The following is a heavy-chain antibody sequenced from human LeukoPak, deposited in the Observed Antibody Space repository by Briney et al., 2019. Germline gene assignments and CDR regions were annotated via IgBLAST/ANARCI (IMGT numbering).Heavy chain of an antibody. CDR1: GGSFRSYA. CDR2: INPILGTA. D-gene: IGHD6-6*01. CDR3: ARWLGSSIAAARWNWFDP. Sequence: SVKVSCKASGGSFRSYAINWVRQAPGQGLEWMGGINPILGTANYAQKFQGRVTITADESTSTFYMDLSSLRSEDTAVYYCARWLGSSIAAARWNWFDPWGQGTLVTVSS. J-gene: IGHJ5*01. V-gene: IGHV1-69*13.